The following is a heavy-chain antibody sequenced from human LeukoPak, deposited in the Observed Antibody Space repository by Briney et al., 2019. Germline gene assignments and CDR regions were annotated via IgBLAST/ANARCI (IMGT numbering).Heavy chain of an antibody. CDR2: IIPSGHTT. V-gene: IGHV3-23*01. CDR1: GCTFSSHG. CDR3: AKDIDYYDSSGYYFDAFDI. Sequence: PGGTLRLSCAASGCTFSSHGMNWVRQAPGKGLEWVSGIIPSGHTTYYADSVRGRLTISRDNSRNTMYLQMNSLRAEDTAVYYCAKDIDYYDSSGYYFDAFDIWGQGTMVTVSS. D-gene: IGHD3-22*01. J-gene: IGHJ3*02.